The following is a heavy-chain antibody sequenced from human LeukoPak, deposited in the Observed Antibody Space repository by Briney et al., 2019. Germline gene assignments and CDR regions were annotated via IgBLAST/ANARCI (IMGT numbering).Heavy chain of an antibody. Sequence: GESLKISCKGSGYSFTSYWIGWVRQMPGKGLEWMGIIYPGDSDTRYSPSFQGQVTISADKSISTAYLQWSSLKASDTAMYYCARTTMVRGVIRKPFDYWGQGTLVTVSS. CDR2: IYPGDSDT. CDR1: GYSFTSYW. V-gene: IGHV5-51*01. D-gene: IGHD3-10*01. CDR3: ARTTMVRGVIRKPFDY. J-gene: IGHJ4*02.